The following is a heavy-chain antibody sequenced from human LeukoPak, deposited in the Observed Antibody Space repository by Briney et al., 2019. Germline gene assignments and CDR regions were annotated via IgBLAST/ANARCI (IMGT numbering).Heavy chain of an antibody. Sequence: GGSLRLSCAASGFTFSSYGMHWVRQAPGKGLEWVAVISYDGSNKYYADSVKGRFTISRDNSKNTLYLQMNSLRAEDTAVYYCARASRGYNYGFWDYWGQGTLVTVSS. CDR1: GFTFSSYG. J-gene: IGHJ4*02. V-gene: IGHV3-30*03. CDR2: ISYDGSNK. CDR3: ARASRGYNYGFWDY. D-gene: IGHD5-18*01.